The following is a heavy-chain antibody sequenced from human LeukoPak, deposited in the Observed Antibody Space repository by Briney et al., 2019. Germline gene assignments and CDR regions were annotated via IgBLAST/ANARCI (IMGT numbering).Heavy chain of an antibody. CDR2: IYNSGST. CDR3: AREHSGYDFPGRDYYYMDV. J-gene: IGHJ6*03. V-gene: IGHV4-38-2*02. Sequence: SETLSLTCTVSGYSISSGYYWGWIRQAPGKGLEWIGSIYNSGSTYYNPSLKSRVTISVDMSKNQFSLKMSSVTAADTAVYYCAREHSGYDFPGRDYYYMDVWGKGTTVTVSS. D-gene: IGHD5-12*01. CDR1: GYSISSGYY.